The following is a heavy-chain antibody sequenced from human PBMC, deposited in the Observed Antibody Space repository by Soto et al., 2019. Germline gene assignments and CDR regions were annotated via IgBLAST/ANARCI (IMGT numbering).Heavy chain of an antibody. Sequence: QVQLVQSGAEVKKPGSSVKVSCKASGGTFSSYALSWVRQAPGQGLEWMGGIIPIVGTANYAQKFQGRVTITADGSTSTAYMELSSLRSEDTAVYYCARDSRITGTIYYYYGLDVWGQGTTVTVSS. CDR3: ARDSRITGTIYYYYGLDV. V-gene: IGHV1-69*01. CDR2: IIPIVGTA. CDR1: GGTFSSYA. D-gene: IGHD1-7*01. J-gene: IGHJ6*02.